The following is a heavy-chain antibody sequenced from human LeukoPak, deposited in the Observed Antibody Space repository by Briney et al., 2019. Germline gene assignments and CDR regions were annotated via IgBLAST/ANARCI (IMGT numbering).Heavy chain of an antibody. CDR1: GGSISSYY. Sequence: KPSETLSLTCTVAGGSISSYYWSWIRQPPGKGLDWIGYIYYSGSTNYNPSLKSRVTISVDTSKNQFSLKLSSVTAADTAVYYCARGAQYQPLPDYWGQGTLVTVSS. CDR2: IYYSGST. D-gene: IGHD2-2*01. CDR3: ARGAQYQPLPDY. V-gene: IGHV4-59*01. J-gene: IGHJ4*02.